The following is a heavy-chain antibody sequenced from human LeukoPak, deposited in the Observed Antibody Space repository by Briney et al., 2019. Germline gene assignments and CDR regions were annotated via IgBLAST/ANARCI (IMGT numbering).Heavy chain of an antibody. V-gene: IGHV4-30-2*01. CDR2: IYHSGST. CDR3: ARAMAAAGTGFDP. D-gene: IGHD6-13*01. CDR1: GGSISSGGYS. Sequence: SETLSLTCAVSGGSISSGGYSWSWIRQPPGKGLEWIGYIYHSGSTYYNPSLKSRVTISVDRSKNQFSLKLSSVTAADTAVYYCARAMAAAGTGFDPWGQGTLVTVSS. J-gene: IGHJ5*02.